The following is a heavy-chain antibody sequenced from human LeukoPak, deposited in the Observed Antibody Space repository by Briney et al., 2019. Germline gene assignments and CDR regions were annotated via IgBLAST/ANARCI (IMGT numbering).Heavy chain of an antibody. V-gene: IGHV4-39*07. Sequence: PSETLSLTCIVSGVSSSSFSWGWIRQPPGKGQGWIGSVSHTGNTYYNPSLRSRVTISLDTSKNLFSLKLSSVTAADTAVYYCARHKVGDYYNPSDYWGQGTLVTVSS. CDR1: GVSSSSFS. CDR3: ARHKVGDYYNPSDY. CDR2: VSHTGNT. J-gene: IGHJ4*02. D-gene: IGHD4-17*01.